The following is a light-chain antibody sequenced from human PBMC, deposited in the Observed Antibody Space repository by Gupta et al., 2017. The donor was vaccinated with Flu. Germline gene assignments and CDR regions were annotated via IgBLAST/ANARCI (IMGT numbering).Light chain of an antibody. CDR2: WGS. J-gene: IGKJ1*01. Sequence: DIVMTQSPLSLPVTPGEPASISCRSSQSLLHSNGYNYLDWYLQKPGQSPQLLIYWGSKRAYGVPDRFSGSGSGTDFTLKSSRGEDEDVGVYYGMQDLQTHPFGQGTKVEIK. CDR1: QSLLHSNGYNY. CDR3: MQDLQTHP. V-gene: IGKV2-28*01.